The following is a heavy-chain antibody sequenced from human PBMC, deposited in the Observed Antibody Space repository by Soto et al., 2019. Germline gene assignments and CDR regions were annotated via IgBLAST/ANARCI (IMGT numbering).Heavy chain of an antibody. Sequence: EVQLLESGGGLVQPGGSLRLSCAASGFTFSSYAMSWVRQAPGKGLEWVSAISGSGGSTYYADSVKGRFTISRDNSKNTRYLQMNSLRDEDTAVYYWAKDYLGSWGLWYFDLWGRGTLVTVSS. V-gene: IGHV3-23*01. J-gene: IGHJ2*01. CDR2: ISGSGGST. D-gene: IGHD1-26*01. CDR3: AKDYLGSWGLWYFDL. CDR1: GFTFSSYA.